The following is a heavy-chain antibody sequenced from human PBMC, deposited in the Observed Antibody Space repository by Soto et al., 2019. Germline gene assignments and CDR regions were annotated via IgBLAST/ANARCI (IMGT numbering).Heavy chain of an antibody. CDR2: IYHSGST. CDR3: ARDRVAAAGTDYYYYGMDV. J-gene: IGHJ6*02. CDR1: GGSISSSNW. V-gene: IGHV4-4*02. Sequence: PSETLSLTCAVSGGSISSSNWWSWVRQPPGKGLEWIGEIYHSGSTNYNPSLKSRVTISVDKSKNQFSLKLSSVTAADTAVYYCARDRVAAAGTDYYYYGMDVWGQGTTVTVSS. D-gene: IGHD6-13*01.